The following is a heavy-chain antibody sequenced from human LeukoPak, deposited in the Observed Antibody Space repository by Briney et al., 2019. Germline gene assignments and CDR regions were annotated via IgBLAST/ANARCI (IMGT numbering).Heavy chain of an antibody. CDR1: GFTFSSYS. Sequence: GGSLRLSCAASGFTFSSYSMNWVRQAPGKGLEWVSSISSSSYIYYADSLKGRFTISRDNAKNSLYLQMNSLRAEDTAVYYCARDNYDSSGPYYFDYWGQGTLVTVSS. CDR2: ISSSSYI. CDR3: ARDNYDSSGPYYFDY. V-gene: IGHV3-21*01. D-gene: IGHD3-22*01. J-gene: IGHJ4*02.